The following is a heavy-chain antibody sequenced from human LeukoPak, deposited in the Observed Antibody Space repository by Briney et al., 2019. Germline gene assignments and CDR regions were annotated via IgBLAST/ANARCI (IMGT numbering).Heavy chain of an antibody. CDR3: AKAHCGSASCSRADY. J-gene: IGHJ4*02. D-gene: IGHD2-2*01. CDR1: GFTFSSYW. CDR2: ISGGGGST. V-gene: IGHV3-23*01. Sequence: GGSLRLSCAASGFTFSSYWMHWVRQAPGKGLEWVSAISGGGGSTFYADSVKGRFTISRDNSENTVYLQMNSLTVEDTAVYYCAKAHCGSASCSRADYWGKGTQVTVSS.